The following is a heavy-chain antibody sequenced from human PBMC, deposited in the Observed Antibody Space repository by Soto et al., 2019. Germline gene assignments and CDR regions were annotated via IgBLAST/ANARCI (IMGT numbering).Heavy chain of an antibody. V-gene: IGHV4-30-4*01. CDR2: IYYSGST. J-gene: IGHJ5*02. CDR3: ARAAAAGISVLRWFDP. D-gene: IGHD6-13*01. Sequence: LSLTCTVSGGSISSGDYYWSWIRQPPGKGLEWIGYIYYSGSTYYNPSLKSRVTISVDTSKNQFSLKLSSVTAADTAVYYCARAAAAGISVLRWFDPWGQGTLVTVSS. CDR1: GGSISSGDYY.